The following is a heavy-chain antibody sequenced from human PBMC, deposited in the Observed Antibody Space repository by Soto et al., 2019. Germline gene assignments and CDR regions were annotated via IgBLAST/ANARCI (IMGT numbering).Heavy chain of an antibody. J-gene: IGHJ4*02. Sequence: LSLTCAVYGGSFSGYYWSWIRQPPGKGLEWIGEINHSGGTNYNPSLKSRVTISVDTSKNQFSLKLSSVTAADTAVYYCVRGRQKKIGRYSYGYLGQDRDYYFDYWGQGTLVTVSS. CDR1: GGSFSGYY. V-gene: IGHV4-34*01. D-gene: IGHD5-18*01. CDR3: VRGRQKKIGRYSYGYLGQDRDYYFDY. CDR2: INHSGGT.